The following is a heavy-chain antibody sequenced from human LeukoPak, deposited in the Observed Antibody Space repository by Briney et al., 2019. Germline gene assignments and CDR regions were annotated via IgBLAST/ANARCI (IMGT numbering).Heavy chain of an antibody. CDR2: INHSGST. CDR1: GGSFSGYY. D-gene: IGHD3-10*02. CDR3: ARGGVRGSAFFDY. V-gene: IGHV4-34*01. J-gene: IGHJ4*02. Sequence: SETLSLTCAVYGGSFSGYYWSWIRQPPGKGLEWIGEINHSGSTNYNPSLESRVTISGDTSKNQFSLKLSSVTAADTAVYYCARGGVRGSAFFDYWGQGTLVTVSS.